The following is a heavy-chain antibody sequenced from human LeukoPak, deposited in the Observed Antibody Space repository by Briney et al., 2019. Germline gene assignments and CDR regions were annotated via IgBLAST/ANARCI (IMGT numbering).Heavy chain of an antibody. Sequence: GASVKVSGKASGYTFTSYGISWVRQAPGQGLEWMGWISAYNGNTNYAQKLQGRVTMTTDTSTSTAYMELRSLRSDDTAVYYCARGSSGSYYKWFDPWGQGTLVTVSS. CDR2: ISAYNGNT. D-gene: IGHD1-26*01. V-gene: IGHV1-18*01. CDR1: GYTFTSYG. CDR3: ARGSSGSYYKWFDP. J-gene: IGHJ5*02.